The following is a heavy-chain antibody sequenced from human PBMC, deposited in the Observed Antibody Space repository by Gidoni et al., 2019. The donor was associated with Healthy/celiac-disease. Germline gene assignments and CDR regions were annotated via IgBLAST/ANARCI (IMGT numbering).Heavy chain of an antibody. J-gene: IGHJ5*02. V-gene: IGHV2-5*02. D-gene: IGHD4-17*01. Sequence: QITLKESGPTLVKPTQPLTLTCTFSGFSLSTSGVGVGWIRQPPGKALEWLALIYWDDDKRYSPSLKSRLTITKDTSKNQVVLTMTNMDPVDTATYYCAHSLMTTVSNWFDPWGQGTLVTVSS. CDR2: IYWDDDK. CDR1: GFSLSTSGVG. CDR3: AHSLMTTVSNWFDP.